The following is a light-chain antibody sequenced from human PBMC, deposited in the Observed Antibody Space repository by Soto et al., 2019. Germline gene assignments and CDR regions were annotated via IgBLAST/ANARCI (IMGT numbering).Light chain of an antibody. Sequence: QSALTQPRSVSASPGQSVTISCTGTSSNVGGYNYVSWYQQNPGKAPKLMIYDASKRPPGVPDRFSGSKSGNEASLTISGLQAEDEADYYCCSYAASYTLVFGGGTQLTVL. J-gene: IGLJ2*01. CDR2: DAS. V-gene: IGLV2-11*01. CDR3: CSYAASYTLV. CDR1: SSNVGGYNY.